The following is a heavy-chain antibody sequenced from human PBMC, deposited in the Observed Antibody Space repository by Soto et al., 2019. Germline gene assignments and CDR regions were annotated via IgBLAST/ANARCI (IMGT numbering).Heavy chain of an antibody. CDR2: IIPIFGTA. D-gene: IGHD6-6*01. CDR1: GGTFSSYA. Sequence: AASVKVSCKASGGTFSSYAISWVRQAPGQGLEWMGGIIPIFGTANYEQKFQGRVTITADESTSTAYMELRSLRSEDTAVYYCARASTIEYSSSRYYYGMDVWGQGTTVTVYS. V-gene: IGHV1-69*13. CDR3: ARASTIEYSSSRYYYGMDV. J-gene: IGHJ6*02.